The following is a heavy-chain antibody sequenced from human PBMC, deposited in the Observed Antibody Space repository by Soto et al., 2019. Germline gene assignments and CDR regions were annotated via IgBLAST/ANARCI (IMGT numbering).Heavy chain of an antibody. CDR3: ARDHSTVTRDNYYYYGMDV. V-gene: IGHV3-30-3*01. J-gene: IGHJ6*02. CDR1: GFTFSSYA. CDR2: ISYDGSNK. Sequence: QVQLVESGGGVVQPGRSLRLSCAASGFTFSSYAMHWVRQAPGKGLEWVAVISYDGSNKYYADSVKGRFTISRDNSKNTLYLQMKRLRAEDTAVYYCARDHSTVTRDNYYYYGMDVWGQGTTVTVSS. D-gene: IGHD4-17*01.